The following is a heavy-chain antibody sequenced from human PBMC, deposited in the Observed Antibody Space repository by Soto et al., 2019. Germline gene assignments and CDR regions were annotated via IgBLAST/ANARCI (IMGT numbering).Heavy chain of an antibody. CDR3: ARDSITRVSSDVPGMDV. V-gene: IGHV3-23*01. CDR2: IGEGGFST. D-gene: IGHD3-16*01. Sequence: GGSLRLSCAASGFAFRTYAMSWVRQAPGKGLEWVSVIGEGGFSTQYASSVKGRFTISRENSKNMLYLQMNSLRSGDTAVYYCARDSITRVSSDVPGMDVWGQGTTVTVSS. J-gene: IGHJ6*02. CDR1: GFAFRTYA.